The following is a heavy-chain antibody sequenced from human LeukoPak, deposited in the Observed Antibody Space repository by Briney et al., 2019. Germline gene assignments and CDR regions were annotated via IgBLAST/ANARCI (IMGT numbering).Heavy chain of an antibody. V-gene: IGHV3-7*01. CDR2: IKEDGSEK. CDR3: ARGRFNYDSTGYSSFYY. Sequence: GGSPRLSCAASGVTFSSYWMSWVRQAPGKGLEWVANIKEDGSEKYYVDSVKGRFTISRDNARNSVYLQMSSLRAEDTAVYYCARGRFNYDSTGYSSFYYWGQGTLVTVSS. CDR1: GVTFSSYW. D-gene: IGHD3-22*01. J-gene: IGHJ4*02.